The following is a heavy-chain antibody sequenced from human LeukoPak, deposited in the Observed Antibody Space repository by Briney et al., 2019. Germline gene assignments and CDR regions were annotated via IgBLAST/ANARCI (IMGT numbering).Heavy chain of an antibody. Sequence: SETLSLTCTVSGSSISSYYWSWIRQPPGKGLEWIGYIYYSGSTNYNPSLKSRVTISVDTSKNQFSLKLSSVTAADTAVYYCARYGSGTPFDYWGQGTLVTVSS. CDR3: ARYGSGTPFDY. D-gene: IGHD3-10*01. CDR1: GSSISSYY. CDR2: IYYSGST. V-gene: IGHV4-59*08. J-gene: IGHJ4*02.